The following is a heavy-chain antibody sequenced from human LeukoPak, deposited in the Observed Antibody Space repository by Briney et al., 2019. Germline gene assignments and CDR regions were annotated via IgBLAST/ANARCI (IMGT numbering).Heavy chain of an antibody. J-gene: IGHJ5*02. Sequence: SQTLSLTCTVSGGSISSGGYYWSWIRQPPGKGLEWIGYIYYSGSTYYNPSLKSRVTISVDTSKNQFSLKLSSVTAADTAVYYCARASGGSYLNWFDPWGQGTLVTVSS. CDR1: GGSISSGGYY. CDR2: IYYSGST. CDR3: ARASGGSYLNWFDP. D-gene: IGHD2-15*01. V-gene: IGHV4-30-4*01.